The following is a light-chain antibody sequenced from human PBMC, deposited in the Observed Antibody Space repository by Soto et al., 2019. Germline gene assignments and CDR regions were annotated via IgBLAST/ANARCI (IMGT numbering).Light chain of an antibody. CDR3: QQYDNWPPST. CDR1: QSVSSN. V-gene: IGKV3-15*01. Sequence: IVMTQSPATLSVSPGERATLSCMASQSVSSNLAWYQQKPGQAPRLLIYGASTRATGIPARFSGSGSGTEFTLTISSLQSEDFAVYYCQQYDNWPPSTFGQGTKVDIK. J-gene: IGKJ2*01. CDR2: GAS.